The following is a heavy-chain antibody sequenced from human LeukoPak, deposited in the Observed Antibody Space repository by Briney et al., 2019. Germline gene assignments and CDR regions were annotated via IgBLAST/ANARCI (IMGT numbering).Heavy chain of an antibody. V-gene: IGHV3-21*01. Sequence: GGSLRLSCAASGFTFSSYSMDWVRQAPGKGLEWVSSISISSSYIYYADSVKGRFTISRDNAKNSLYLQMNSLRAEDTAVYYCASPLGNYYGSGSYYNFLGDWGQGTLVTVSS. J-gene: IGHJ4*02. D-gene: IGHD3-10*01. CDR3: ASPLGNYYGSGSYYNFLGD. CDR2: ISISSSYI. CDR1: GFTFSSYS.